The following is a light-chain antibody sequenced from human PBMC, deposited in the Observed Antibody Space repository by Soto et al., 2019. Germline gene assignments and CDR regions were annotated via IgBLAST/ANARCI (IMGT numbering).Light chain of an antibody. CDR2: DAS. Sequence: EIVLTQSPATLSLSPGERATLSCRASQSVSSYLAWYQQKPGQAPRLLIYDASNRATGIPARFSGSGSGTDFTLTLSSLEPEDSAIYYCQQRGNWPPITFGPGTRVDIK. V-gene: IGKV3-11*01. CDR1: QSVSSY. J-gene: IGKJ3*01. CDR3: QQRGNWPPIT.